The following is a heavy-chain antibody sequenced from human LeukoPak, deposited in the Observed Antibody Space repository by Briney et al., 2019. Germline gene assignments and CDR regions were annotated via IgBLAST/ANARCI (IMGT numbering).Heavy chain of an antibody. CDR1: GYTFTGHY. V-gene: IGHV1-2*02. CDR2: IEPNRGGT. J-gene: IGHJ4*02. D-gene: IGHD7-27*01. CDR3: ARDENWGPDF. Sequence: ASVKVSFKASGYTFTGHYLHWIRQAPGQGLEWMGWIEPNRGGTHYAQNFQGRLTISRDTSISTAYMELSRLSSDDTAMYYCARDENWGPDFWGQGTLVTVSS.